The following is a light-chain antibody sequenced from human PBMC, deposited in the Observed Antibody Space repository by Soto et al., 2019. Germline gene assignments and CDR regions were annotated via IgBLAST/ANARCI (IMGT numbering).Light chain of an antibody. V-gene: IGLV2-23*03. J-gene: IGLJ2*01. Sequence: QSVLTQPASVSGSPGQSITISCTGTSSDVGSYNLVSWYQQHPGKAPKLMIYEGSKRPSGVSNRFSGSKSGNTASLTISGLQAEAEADYYCCSYAGSSTFVFGGGTQLTVL. CDR2: EGS. CDR1: SSDVGSYNL. CDR3: CSYAGSSTFV.